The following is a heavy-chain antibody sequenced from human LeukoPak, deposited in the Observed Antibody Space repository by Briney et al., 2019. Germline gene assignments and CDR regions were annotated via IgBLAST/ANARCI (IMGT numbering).Heavy chain of an antibody. CDR1: GFTFSSYS. V-gene: IGHV3-48*01. CDR3: ARAELGGDYVDY. Sequence: GGSLRLSCAASGFTFSSYSMTWVRQAPGKGLEWVSYISSSSNTIYYADSVKGRFTISRDNANNSLCLQMNSLRAEDTAVYYCARAELGGDYVDYWGQGTLVTVSS. J-gene: IGHJ4*02. CDR2: ISSSSNTI. D-gene: IGHD6-6*01.